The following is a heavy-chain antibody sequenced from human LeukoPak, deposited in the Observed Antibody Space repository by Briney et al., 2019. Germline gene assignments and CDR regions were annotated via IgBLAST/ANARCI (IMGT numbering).Heavy chain of an antibody. D-gene: IGHD6-13*01. J-gene: IGHJ4*02. CDR1: GFTVSSNY. CDR2: ISSDGGT. Sequence: GSLRLSCAASGFTVSSNYMSWVRQAPGKGLEWVSGISSDGGTFYPDSVKGRFTISRDNSKNTLYLQMNSLGAADTAIYYCAKEIAAIGLPAVDHWGQGTLVTVSS. V-gene: IGHV3-53*01. CDR3: AKEIAAIGLPAVDH.